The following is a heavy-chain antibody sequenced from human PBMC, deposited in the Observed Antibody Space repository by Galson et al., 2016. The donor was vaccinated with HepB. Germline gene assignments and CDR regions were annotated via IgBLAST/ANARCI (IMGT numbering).Heavy chain of an antibody. D-gene: IGHD6-13*01. CDR2: ISAYNGNT. V-gene: IGHV1-18*01. CDR1: GYTFTSYG. CDR3: ARVRSVRAAADKNWFDP. Sequence: SVKVSCKASGYTFTSYGISWVRQAPGQGLEWMGWISAYNGNTNYAQKLQGRVTMTRDTSISTAYMELSRLRSDDTAVYYCARVRSVRAAADKNWFDPWGQGTLVTDSS. J-gene: IGHJ5*02.